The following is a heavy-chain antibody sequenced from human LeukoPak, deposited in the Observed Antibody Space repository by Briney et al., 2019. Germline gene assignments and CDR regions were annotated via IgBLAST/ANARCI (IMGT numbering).Heavy chain of an antibody. D-gene: IGHD1-26*01. V-gene: IGHV1-24*01. J-gene: IGHJ6*02. CDR1: GYTLSELS. Sequence: ASVKVSCKVSGYTLSELSMHWVRRAPGKGLEWMGGFDPEDGERIYAEKFKGRVTMTEDTSTNTAYMELSSLRSEDTAVYYCAGRETVYYYYYYGMDVWGQGTTVTVSS. CDR2: FDPEDGER. CDR3: AGRETVYYYYYYGMDV.